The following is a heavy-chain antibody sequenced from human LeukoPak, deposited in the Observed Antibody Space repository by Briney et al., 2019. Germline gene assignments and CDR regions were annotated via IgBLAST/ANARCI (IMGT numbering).Heavy chain of an antibody. CDR3: ARTTVTTPLDFDY. J-gene: IGHJ4*02. CDR1: GDSISSGFYY. Sequence: SETLSLTCTVSGDSISSGFYYWSWIRQPAGKGLEWIGRSYTSGSTNYNPSLKSRVTISVDTSKNQFSLKLSSVTAADTAVYYCARTTVTTPLDFDYWGQGTLVTVSS. D-gene: IGHD4-17*01. V-gene: IGHV4-61*02. CDR2: SYTSGST.